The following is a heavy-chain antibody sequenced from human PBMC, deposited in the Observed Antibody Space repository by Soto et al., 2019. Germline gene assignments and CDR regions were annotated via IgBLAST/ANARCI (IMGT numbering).Heavy chain of an antibody. CDR3: AIGYYDSPFDY. CDR2: IYYSGST. D-gene: IGHD3-22*01. CDR1: GGSISSGGYY. J-gene: IGHJ4*02. V-gene: IGHV4-31*03. Sequence: PSETLYLTCTVSGGSISSGGYYWSWIRQHPGKGLEWIGYIYYSGSTYYNPSLKSRVTISVDTSKNQFSLKLSSVTAADTAVYYCAIGYYDSPFDYCGQGTLGTVSS.